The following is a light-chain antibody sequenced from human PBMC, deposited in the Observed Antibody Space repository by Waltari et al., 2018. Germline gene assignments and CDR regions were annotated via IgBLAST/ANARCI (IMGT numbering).Light chain of an antibody. CDR3: QSYDSSLRGWRV. Sequence: QSVLTQPPSLSGAPGQRVNISCPGAGSHIVASYDLQSYQQLPATATKLLIFETTNRPSGVPNRFSASKSGTSAFLAITGLQPEDEAEYYCQSYDSSLRGWRVFGTGTKVTVL. V-gene: IGLV1-40*01. CDR2: ETT. J-gene: IGLJ1*01. CDR1: GSHIVASYD.